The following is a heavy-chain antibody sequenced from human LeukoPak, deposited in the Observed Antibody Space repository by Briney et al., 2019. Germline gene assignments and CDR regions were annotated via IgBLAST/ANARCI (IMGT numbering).Heavy chain of an antibody. CDR3: ARDIYDILTGRLNWFDP. J-gene: IGHJ5*02. D-gene: IGHD3-9*01. V-gene: IGHV1-2*02. CDR1: GYSFTGYY. CDR2: INPNSGGT. Sequence: ASVKVSCKGSGYSFTGYYMHWVRQAPGQGLEWMGWINPNSGGTNYTQKFQGRVTMTRDTSISTAYMELSRLRSDDTAVYYCARDIYDILTGRLNWFDPWGQGTLVTVSS.